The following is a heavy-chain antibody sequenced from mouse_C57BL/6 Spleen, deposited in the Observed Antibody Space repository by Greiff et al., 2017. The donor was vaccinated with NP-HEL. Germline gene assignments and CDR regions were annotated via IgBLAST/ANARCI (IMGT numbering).Heavy chain of an antibody. J-gene: IGHJ4*01. V-gene: IGHV1-82*01. CDR2: IYPGDGDT. Sequence: VKLVESGPELVKPGASVKISCKASGYAFSSSWMNWVKQRPGKGLEWIGRIYPGDGDTNYNGKFKGKATLTADKSSSTAYMQLSSLTSEDSAVYFCAREDYGSSYYAMDYWGQGTSVTVSS. CDR1: GYAFSSSW. CDR3: AREDYGSSYYAMDY. D-gene: IGHD1-1*01.